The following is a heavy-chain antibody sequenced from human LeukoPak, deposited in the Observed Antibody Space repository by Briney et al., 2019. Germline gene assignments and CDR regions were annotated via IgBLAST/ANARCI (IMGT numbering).Heavy chain of an antibody. CDR1: GGSFSGYY. CDR3: ARVKGDTAMVHNWFDP. Sequence: SETLSLTCAVYGGSFSGYYWSWIRQPPGKGLEWIGEINHSGSTNYNPSHRSRVTISVDTSKNQFSLKLSSVTAADTAVYYCARVKGDTAMVHNWFDPWGQGTLVTVSS. J-gene: IGHJ5*02. D-gene: IGHD5-18*01. V-gene: IGHV4-34*01. CDR2: INHSGST.